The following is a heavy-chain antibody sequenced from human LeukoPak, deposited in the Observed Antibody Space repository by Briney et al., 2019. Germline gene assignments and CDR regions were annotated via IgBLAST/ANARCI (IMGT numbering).Heavy chain of an antibody. V-gene: IGHV3-23*01. J-gene: IGHJ4*02. D-gene: IGHD3-22*01. CDR2: VTGSGGGT. CDR1: GFTFSSCA. Sequence: PGGSLRLSCAASGFTFSSCAMSWVRQAPGKGLEWVSAVTGSGGGTYYADSVKGRFTISRDNSKNTLYLQMNSLRAEDTAVYYCAKGNYYDSNSYLYYFDYWGQGTLVTVSS. CDR3: AKGNYYDSNSYLYYFDY.